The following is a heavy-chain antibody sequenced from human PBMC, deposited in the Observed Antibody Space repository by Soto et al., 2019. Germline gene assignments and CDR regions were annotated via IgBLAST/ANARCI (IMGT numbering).Heavy chain of an antibody. D-gene: IGHD1-26*01. CDR3: ARESIVGATGRYYYYGMDV. CDR2: TYYRSKWYK. Sequence: SQTLSLTCAISGDSVSSNSAAWNWIRQSPSRGLEWLGRTYYRSKWYKYYAVSVKSRITINPDTSKNQFSLQLNSVTPEDTAVYYCARESIVGATGRYYYYGMDVWGQGTTVTVSS. J-gene: IGHJ6*02. CDR1: GDSVSSNSAA. V-gene: IGHV6-1*01.